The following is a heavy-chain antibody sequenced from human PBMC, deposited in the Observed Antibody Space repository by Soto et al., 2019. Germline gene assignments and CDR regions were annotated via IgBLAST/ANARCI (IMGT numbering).Heavy chain of an antibody. V-gene: IGHV4-31*03. CDR3: ATVVPAATSVGPFDY. J-gene: IGHJ4*02. CDR1: GGSISSGGYY. D-gene: IGHD2-2*01. CDR2: IYYSGST. Sequence: QVQLQESGPGLVKPSQTLSLTCTVSGGSISSGGYYWSWIRQHPGKGLEWIGYIYYSGSTYYNPCRRSRDTISVDTSKNQFSPKLSSVTAADTAVYYCATVVPAATSVGPFDYWGQGTLVTVSS.